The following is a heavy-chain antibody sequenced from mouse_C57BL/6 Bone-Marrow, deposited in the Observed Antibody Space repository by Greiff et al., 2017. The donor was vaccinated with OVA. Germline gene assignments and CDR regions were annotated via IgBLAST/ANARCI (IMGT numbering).Heavy chain of an antibody. CDR1: GFTFSSYG. CDR3: ARPDYYGSLAWFAY. J-gene: IGHJ3*01. D-gene: IGHD1-1*01. CDR2: ISSGGSYT. Sequence: EVQLVESGGDLVKPGGSLKLSCAASGFTFSSYGMSWVRQTPDKRLEWVATISSGGSYTYYPDSVKGRFTISRDNAKNTLYLQMSGLKSEDTAMYYCARPDYYGSLAWFAYWGQGTLVTVSA. V-gene: IGHV5-6*01.